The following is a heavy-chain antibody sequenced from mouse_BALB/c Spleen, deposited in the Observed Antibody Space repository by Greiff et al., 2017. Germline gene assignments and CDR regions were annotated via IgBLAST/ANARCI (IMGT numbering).Heavy chain of an antibody. CDR2: IWSGGST. J-gene: IGHJ3*01. CDR1: GFSLTSYG. CDR3: ARRGYYYGSSYWFAY. D-gene: IGHD1-1*01. Sequence: QVQLQQSGPGLVQPSQSLSITCTVSGFSLTSYGVHWVRQSPGKGLEWLGVIWSGGSTDYNAAFISRLSISKDNSKSQVFFKMNSLQANDTAIYYCARRGYYYGSSYWFAYWGQGTLVTVSA. V-gene: IGHV2-2*02.